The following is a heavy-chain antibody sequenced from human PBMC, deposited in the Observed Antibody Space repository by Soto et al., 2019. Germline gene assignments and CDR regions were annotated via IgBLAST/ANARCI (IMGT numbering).Heavy chain of an antibody. D-gene: IGHD5-12*01. CDR1: GYTFTDYY. Sequence: QVQLVQSGAEAKKAGASVKVSCKASGYTFTDYYIHWVRLAPGQGLDWMGWINPKSGLTSHAQNFRGRVTMTRDTSISTVYMELNRLTSDDRAIYYCARRDRSGSFDYWGQGTQVTVSS. CDR2: INPKSGLT. CDR3: ARRDRSGSFDY. V-gene: IGHV1-2*02. J-gene: IGHJ4*02.